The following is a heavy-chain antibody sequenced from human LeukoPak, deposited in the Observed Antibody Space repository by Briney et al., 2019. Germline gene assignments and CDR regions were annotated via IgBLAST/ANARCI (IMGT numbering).Heavy chain of an antibody. V-gene: IGHV1-18*01. CDR1: GYTFTNYG. J-gene: IGHJ5*02. Sequence: ASVKVSCKASGYTFTNYGINWVRQAPGQGLEWMGRISAYNDNTNYAQKLQGRVTMTTDTSTSTAYIELRSLRSDDTAVYYYARGCSSATCYHGIGWFDPWGQGTLVTVSS. CDR3: ARGCSSATCYHGIGWFDP. CDR2: ISAYNDNT. D-gene: IGHD2-2*01.